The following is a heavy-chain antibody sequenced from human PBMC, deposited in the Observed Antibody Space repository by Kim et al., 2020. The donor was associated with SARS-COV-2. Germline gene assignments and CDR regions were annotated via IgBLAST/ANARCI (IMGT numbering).Heavy chain of an antibody. CDR3: AADSSGYYDDFDI. V-gene: IGHV1-58*01. Sequence: NYAQRFQEMVTITKDRSTSTAYMELSSLRSEDTAVYYGAADSSGYYDDFDIWGQGTMVTVSS. D-gene: IGHD3-22*01. J-gene: IGHJ3*02.